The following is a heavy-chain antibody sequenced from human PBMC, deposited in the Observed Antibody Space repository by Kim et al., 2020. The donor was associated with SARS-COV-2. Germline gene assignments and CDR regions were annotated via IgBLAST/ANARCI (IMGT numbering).Heavy chain of an antibody. D-gene: IGHD2-15*01. CDR1: GFTFSSYS. J-gene: IGHJ4*02. CDR2: ISSSSSYI. CDR3: ARDLSVVEATGLGDY. Sequence: GGSLRLSCAASGFTFSSYSMNWVRQAPGKGLEWVSSISSSSSYIYYADSVKGRFTISRDNAKNSLYLQMNSLRAEDTAVYYCARDLSVVEATGLGDYWGQGALVTVSS. V-gene: IGHV3-21*04.